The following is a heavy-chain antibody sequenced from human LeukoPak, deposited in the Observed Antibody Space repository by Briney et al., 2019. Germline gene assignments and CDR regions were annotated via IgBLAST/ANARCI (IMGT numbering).Heavy chain of an antibody. Sequence: GSSVKVSCKASGGTFSSYAISWERQAPGQGLEWMGGIIPIFGTANYAQKFQGRVTITTDESTSTAYMELSSLRSEDTAVYYCARGEHYYDSSGYYAEYFQHWGQGTLVTVSS. CDR3: ARGEHYYDSSGYYAEYFQH. V-gene: IGHV1-69*05. CDR2: IIPIFGTA. CDR1: GGTFSSYA. D-gene: IGHD3-22*01. J-gene: IGHJ1*01.